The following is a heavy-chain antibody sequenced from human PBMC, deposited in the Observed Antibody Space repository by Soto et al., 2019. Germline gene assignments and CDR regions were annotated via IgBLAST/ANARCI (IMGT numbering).Heavy chain of an antibody. Sequence: SETLSLTCTVSGGSISSSSYYWGWIRQPPGKGLEWIGSIYYSGSTYYNPSLKSRVTISVDTSKNQFSLKLSSVTAADTAVYYCARHARQLDIINEFDYWGQGTLVTVSS. J-gene: IGHJ4*02. CDR1: GGSISSSSYY. V-gene: IGHV4-39*01. CDR3: ARHARQLDIINEFDY. D-gene: IGHD6-6*01. CDR2: IYYSGST.